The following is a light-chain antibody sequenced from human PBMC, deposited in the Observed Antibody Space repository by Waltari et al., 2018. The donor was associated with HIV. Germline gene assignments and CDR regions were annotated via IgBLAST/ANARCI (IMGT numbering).Light chain of an antibody. CDR3: MIWHSDTVI. V-gene: IGLV5-45*01. CDR2: YKSDSEK. J-gene: IGLJ2*01. Sequence: QAVLTQPPSLSASPGASASLTCPLRSGINVGAYWIYWYQQQPGSPPQFLLRYKSDSEKYQGSRVPSRFSGSKDASVNAGILFISGLESEDEADYYCMIWHSDTVIIGGGTKLTVL. CDR1: SGINVGAYW.